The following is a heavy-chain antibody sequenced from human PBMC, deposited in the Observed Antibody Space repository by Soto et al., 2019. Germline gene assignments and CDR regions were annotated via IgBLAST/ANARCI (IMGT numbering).Heavy chain of an antibody. D-gene: IGHD1-7*01. Sequence: DVQLLESGGGLVQPGGSLRLSCAASGFTFGTYAMTWVRQAPGKGLEWVSTISDHGRTTFYADSVKGRFTISRDNSDNTLFLVMSTLRAEDTAIYFCAKGEWELPTYFDYWGQGTLVTVSS. CDR2: ISDHGRTT. CDR1: GFTFGTYA. J-gene: IGHJ4*02. V-gene: IGHV3-23*01. CDR3: AKGEWELPTYFDY.